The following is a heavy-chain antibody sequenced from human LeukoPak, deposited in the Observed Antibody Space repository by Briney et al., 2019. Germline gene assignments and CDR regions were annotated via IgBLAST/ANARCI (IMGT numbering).Heavy chain of an antibody. CDR3: ARFSVGGTYYPNY. Sequence: GESLKISCQGSGYSFTSSWIGWVRQRPGKGLEWMGIIYPGDSDTRYSPSFQGQVTISADKSISTAYLQWSSLKASDTAMYYCARFSVGGTYYPNYWGQGTLVSVSP. J-gene: IGHJ4*02. CDR2: IYPGDSDT. CDR1: GYSFTSSW. D-gene: IGHD1-26*01. V-gene: IGHV5-51*01.